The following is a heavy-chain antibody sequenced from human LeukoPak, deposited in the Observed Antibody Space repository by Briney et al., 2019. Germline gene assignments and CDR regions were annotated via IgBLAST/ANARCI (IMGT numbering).Heavy chain of an antibody. CDR2: INSDGSST. D-gene: IGHD6-19*01. CDR1: GFTFSSYW. Sequence: GGSLRLSCAASGFTFSSYWMHWVRHAPGKGLVWVSRINSDGSSTSYADSVKGRFTISRDNAKNTLYLQMNSLRAEDTAVYYCARAGAVAPYYYFDYWGQGTLVTVSS. V-gene: IGHV3-74*01. J-gene: IGHJ4*02. CDR3: ARAGAVAPYYYFDY.